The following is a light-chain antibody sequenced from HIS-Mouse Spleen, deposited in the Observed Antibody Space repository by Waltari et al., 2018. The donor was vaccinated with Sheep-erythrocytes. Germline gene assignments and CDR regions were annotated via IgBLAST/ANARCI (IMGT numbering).Light chain of an antibody. J-gene: IGKJ4*01. V-gene: IGKV1-5*03. CDR1: QSISSW. CDR2: KAS. CDR3: QQYNSYSPLT. Sequence: DIQMTQSPSTLSASVGDRVPITCRASQSISSWLAWYQQKPGKAPKLLIYKASSLESGVPSMFSGSGSGTEFTLTISSLQPDDFATYYCQQYNSYSPLTFGGGTKVEIK.